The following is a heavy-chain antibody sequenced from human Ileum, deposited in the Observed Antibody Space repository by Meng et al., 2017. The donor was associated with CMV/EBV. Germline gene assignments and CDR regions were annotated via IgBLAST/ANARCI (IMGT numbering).Heavy chain of an antibody. V-gene: IGHV3-53*01. CDR2: IYGGGST. D-gene: IGHD3-10*01. CDR1: GFTVSSNY. Sequence: GESLRLSCAASGFTVSSNYMSWVRQAPGKGLEWVSVIYGGGSTYYADSVKGRFTISRDNSKNTLYLQMNSLRAEDTAVYYCARYGSGSHSFDYWGQGTLVTVSS. J-gene: IGHJ4*02. CDR3: ARYGSGSHSFDY.